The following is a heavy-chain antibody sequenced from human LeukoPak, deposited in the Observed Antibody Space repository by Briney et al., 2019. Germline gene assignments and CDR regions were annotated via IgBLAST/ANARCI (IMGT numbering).Heavy chain of an antibody. V-gene: IGHV4-34*01. CDR2: INNSGST. D-gene: IGHD3-3*02. Sequence: SETLSLTCTVSGGSISSYYWNWIRQPPGKGLEWIGEINNSGSTNYNPSLKSRVTISRDTSKNQFSLKLSSVTAADTAVYYCARGRAFFDWGQGTLVTVSS. CDR3: ARGRAFFD. J-gene: IGHJ4*02. CDR1: GGSISSYY.